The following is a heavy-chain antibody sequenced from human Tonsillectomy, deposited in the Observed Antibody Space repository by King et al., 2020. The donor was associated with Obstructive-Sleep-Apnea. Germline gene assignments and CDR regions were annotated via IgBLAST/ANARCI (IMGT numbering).Heavy chain of an antibody. J-gene: IGHJ6*02. CDR1: GFTFSDYY. CDR3: ARDYSRGTDV. Sequence: VQLVESGGGLVKPGGSLRLSCAASGFTFSDYYMSWIRQVQGKGLEWVSYISSISTYTNYADTVKGRFTISRDNAKNSLYLQMNSLRAEDTAVYYCARDYSRGTDVWGQGTTVSVSS. D-gene: IGHD2-21*01. CDR2: ISSISTYT. V-gene: IGHV3-11*06.